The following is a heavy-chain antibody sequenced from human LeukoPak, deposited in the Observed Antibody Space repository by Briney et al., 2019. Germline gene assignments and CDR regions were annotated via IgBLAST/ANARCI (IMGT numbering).Heavy chain of an antibody. D-gene: IGHD5-18*01. CDR2: ISSSISTI. CDR3: AMDGPNTAMDPFDY. Sequence: GGSLRLSCAASGFTVSSNYMSWVRQAPGKGREWVSYISSSISTIYYADSVKGRFTISRDNAKNSLYLQMNSLRAEDTAVYYCAMDGPNTAMDPFDYWGRGTLVTVSS. V-gene: IGHV3-48*04. J-gene: IGHJ4*02. CDR1: GFTVSSNY.